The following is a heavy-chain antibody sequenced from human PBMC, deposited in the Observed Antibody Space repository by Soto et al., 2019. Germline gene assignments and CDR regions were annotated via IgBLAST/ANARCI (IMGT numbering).Heavy chain of an antibody. J-gene: IGHJ4*02. V-gene: IGHV4-4*01. Sequence: TRSLTCTVSGDSMSISSWWKWVRQPPGKGLEWMGEAHHSGRTNYNPSLESRVSISVDRSKNQCSLKLNSVTAADTAMYSCARSQATVLDYCGQGTLVTVSS. CDR2: AHHSGRT. D-gene: IGHD4-17*01. CDR1: GDSMSISSW. CDR3: ARSQATVLDY.